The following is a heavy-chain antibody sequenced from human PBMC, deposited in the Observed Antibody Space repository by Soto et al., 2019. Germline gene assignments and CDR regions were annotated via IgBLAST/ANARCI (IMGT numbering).Heavy chain of an antibody. D-gene: IGHD5-12*01. V-gene: IGHV3-53*01. CDR2: IYSGGST. CDR3: ARELRRDGYFGRHFDY. CDR1: GFTVSSNY. Sequence: GGSLRLSCAASGFTVSSNYMSWVRQAPGKGLEWVSVIYSGGSTYYADSVKGRFTISRDNSKNTLYLQMNSLRAEDTAVYYCARELRRDGYFGRHFDYWGQGTLVTVSS. J-gene: IGHJ4*02.